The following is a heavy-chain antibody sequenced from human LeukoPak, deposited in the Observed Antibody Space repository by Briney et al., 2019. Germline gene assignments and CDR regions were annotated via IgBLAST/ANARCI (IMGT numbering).Heavy chain of an antibody. CDR1: GGSISSSSYY. V-gene: IGHV4-39*07. CDR2: IYYSGST. CDR3: ARGGGSSGYYQNDDFDY. J-gene: IGHJ4*02. D-gene: IGHD3-22*01. Sequence: PSETLSLTCTVSGGSISSSSYYWGWIRQPPGKGLEWIGSIYYSGSTYYNPSLKSRVTISVDTSKNQFSLKLSSVTAADTAVYYCARGGGSSGYYQNDDFDYWGQGTLVTVSS.